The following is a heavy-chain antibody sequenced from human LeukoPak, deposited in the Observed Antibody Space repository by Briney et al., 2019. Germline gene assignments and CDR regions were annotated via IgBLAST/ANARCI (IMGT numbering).Heavy chain of an antibody. D-gene: IGHD3-10*01. CDR3: ARLPQDYGSGSIIDY. V-gene: IGHV4-34*01. Sequence: PSETLSLTCAVYGGSFSGYYWSWIRQPPGKGLEWIGEINHSGSTNYNPSLKSRVTISVDTSKNQISLKLSSVTAADTAVYYCARLPQDYGSGSIIDYWGQGTLVTVSS. CDR2: INHSGST. CDR1: GGSFSGYY. J-gene: IGHJ4*02.